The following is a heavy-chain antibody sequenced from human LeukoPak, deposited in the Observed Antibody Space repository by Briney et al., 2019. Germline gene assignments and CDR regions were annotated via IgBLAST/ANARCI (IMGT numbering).Heavy chain of an antibody. Sequence: SETLSLTCTVSGGSISSSSYYWGWIRQPPGKGLEWIGSIYYSGSTYYNPSLKSRVTISVDTSKDQFSLKLSSVTAADTAVYYCARRGPSYYDSSGYYYVGFDPWGQGTLVTVSS. CDR1: GGSISSSSYY. CDR2: IYYSGST. CDR3: ARRGPSYYDSSGYYYVGFDP. V-gene: IGHV4-39*01. J-gene: IGHJ5*02. D-gene: IGHD3-22*01.